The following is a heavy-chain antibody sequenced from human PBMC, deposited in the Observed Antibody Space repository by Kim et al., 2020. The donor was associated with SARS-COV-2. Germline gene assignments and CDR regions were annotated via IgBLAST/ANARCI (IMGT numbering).Heavy chain of an antibody. Sequence: SVKVSCKASGGTFSSYAISWVRQAPGQGLEWMGRIIPILGIANYAQKFQGRVTITADKSTSTAYMELSSLRSEDTAAYYCSRDRTGIGWGQGTLVTVSS. CDR1: GGTFSSYA. CDR2: IIPILGIA. J-gene: IGHJ1*01. CDR3: SRDRTGIG. V-gene: IGHV1-69*04. D-gene: IGHD1-26*01.